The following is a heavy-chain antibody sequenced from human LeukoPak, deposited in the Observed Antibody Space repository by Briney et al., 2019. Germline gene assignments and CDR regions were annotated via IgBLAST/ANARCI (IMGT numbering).Heavy chain of an antibody. Sequence: GGSLRLSCAASGFTFSSHSMNWVRQAPGKGLEWVSSIPSSSSYIYYADSVKGRFTISRDNAKNSLYLQMNSLRAGDTAVYYCARDRGGWGSWYFDLWGRGTLVTVSS. CDR1: GFTFSSHS. V-gene: IGHV3-21*01. D-gene: IGHD5-24*01. J-gene: IGHJ2*01. CDR2: IPSSSSYI. CDR3: ARDRGGWGSWYFDL.